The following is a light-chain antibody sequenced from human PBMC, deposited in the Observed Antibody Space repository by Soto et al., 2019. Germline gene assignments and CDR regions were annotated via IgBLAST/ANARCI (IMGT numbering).Light chain of an antibody. J-gene: IGKJ1*01. Sequence: EIVMTQSPATLSVSPGGRATLSCRASQSISDTLAWYQQKPGQAPRLLIYSASRVATGFPARFSGSGSGTDFTLTISSQHSEDFAVYYCQQSNNWPWTFGQGTKWEIK. V-gene: IGKV3-15*01. CDR1: QSISDT. CDR3: QQSNNWPWT. CDR2: SAS.